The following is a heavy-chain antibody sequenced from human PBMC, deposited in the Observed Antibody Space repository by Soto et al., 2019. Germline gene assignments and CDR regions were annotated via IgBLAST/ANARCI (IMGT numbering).Heavy chain of an antibody. CDR3: AREAYYYDSSGYYFWFDP. Sequence: GASVKVSCKASGYTFTSYGSSWVRRAPGQGLEWMGWISAYNGNTNYAQKLQGRVTMITDTSTSTAYMELRSLRSDDTAVYYCAREAYYYDSSGYYFWFDPWGQGTLVTVSS. CDR1: GYTFTSYG. CDR2: ISAYNGNT. D-gene: IGHD3-22*01. V-gene: IGHV1-18*01. J-gene: IGHJ5*02.